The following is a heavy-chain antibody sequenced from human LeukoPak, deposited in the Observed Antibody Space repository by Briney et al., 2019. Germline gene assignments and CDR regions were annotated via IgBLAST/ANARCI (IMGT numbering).Heavy chain of an antibody. CDR3: ARADRGVIYYYGMDV. D-gene: IGHD3-10*01. CDR2: IYTSGST. J-gene: IGHJ6*02. Sequence: PSETLSLTCTVSGGSISSGSYYWSWIRRPAGKGLEWIGRIYTSGSTNYNPSLKSRVTISVDTSKNQFSLKLSSVTAADTAVYYCARADRGVIYYYGMDVWGQGTTVTVSS. CDR1: GGSISSGSYY. V-gene: IGHV4-61*02.